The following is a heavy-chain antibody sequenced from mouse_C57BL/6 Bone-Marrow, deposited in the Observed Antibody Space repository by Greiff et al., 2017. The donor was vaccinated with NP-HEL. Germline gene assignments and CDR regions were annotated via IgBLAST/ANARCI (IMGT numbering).Heavy chain of an antibody. CDR1: GYTFTSYW. J-gene: IGHJ4*01. Sequence: VQLHQSGAELAKPGASVKLSCKASGYTFTSYWMHWVKQRPGQGLEWIGNINPSSGYTKYNQKFKDKATLTADKSSSTAYMQLSSLTYEDSAVYYFSRDYCYEESAMDYWGRGTSVPVSS. CDR2: INPSSGYT. CDR3: SRDYCYEESAMDY. D-gene: IGHD2-12*01. V-gene: IGHV1-7*01.